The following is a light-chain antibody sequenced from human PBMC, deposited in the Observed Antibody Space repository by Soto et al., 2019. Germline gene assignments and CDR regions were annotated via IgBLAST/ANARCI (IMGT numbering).Light chain of an antibody. CDR3: QQLSRYTLT. CDR2: GAS. CDR1: QGIINY. V-gene: IGKV1-9*01. Sequence: IKWTQSPSSLSASVGDRVTITCRASQGIINYLAWYQQKPGKAPKLLIFGASNLHIGVPSRFSGSGSETEFSLTIRALQPEDFATYECQQLSRYTLTFGGGTKVDIK. J-gene: IGKJ4*01.